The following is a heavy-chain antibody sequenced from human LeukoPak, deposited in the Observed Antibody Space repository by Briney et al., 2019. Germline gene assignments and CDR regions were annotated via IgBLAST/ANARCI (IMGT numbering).Heavy chain of an antibody. V-gene: IGHV4-4*07. CDR1: GGSISSYY. J-gene: IGHJ3*02. CDR2: IYTSGST. Sequence: SETLSLTCTVSGGSISSYYWSWIRQPAGKGLEWVGRIYTSGSTNYNPSLKSRVTMSVDTSKNQFSLKLSSVTAADTAVYYCARAVRGVMINNDAFDIWGQGTMVTVSS. D-gene: IGHD3-10*01. CDR3: ARAVRGVMINNDAFDI.